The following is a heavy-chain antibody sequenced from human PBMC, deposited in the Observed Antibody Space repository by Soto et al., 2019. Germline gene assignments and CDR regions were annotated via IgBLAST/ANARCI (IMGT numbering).Heavy chain of an antibody. V-gene: IGHV1-2*04. CDR1: GYTFTGYY. CDR2: INPNSGGT. CDR3: ARGSSKSPYYYYSYMDV. J-gene: IGHJ6*03. Sequence: GASVKVSCKASGYTFTGYYMHWVRQAPGQGLEWMGWINPNSGGTNYAQKFQGWVTMTRDTSISTAYMELSRLRSDDTAVYYCARGSSKSPYYYYSYMDVWGKGTTVTVSS. D-gene: IGHD6-19*01.